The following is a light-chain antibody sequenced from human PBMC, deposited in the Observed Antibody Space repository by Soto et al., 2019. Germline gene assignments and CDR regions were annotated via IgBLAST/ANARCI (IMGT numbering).Light chain of an antibody. J-gene: IGKJ5*01. V-gene: IGKV3-15*01. Sequence: EIVMTQSPATLSVSPGEGATLSCRASQSVSSKLAWYQQKPGQGPRLLIFGASTRATGIADRFSGSGSGADFTLTINSLQSEDSAVFYCQQYHDWPPITFGQGTRLEI. CDR3: QQYHDWPPIT. CDR2: GAS. CDR1: QSVSSK.